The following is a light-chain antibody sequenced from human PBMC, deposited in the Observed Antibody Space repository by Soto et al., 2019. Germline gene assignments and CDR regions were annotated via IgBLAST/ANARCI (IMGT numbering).Light chain of an antibody. Sequence: QSVLTQPPSVSGAPGQRVTISCTGSSSNIGPTYDVHWYQQLPGTAPKLLIYANTNRPSGVPDRFSGSKSGISASLAITGLQAEDEADYFCQSYDSSLSGYVFGTGTKLTVL. CDR2: ANT. CDR3: QSYDSSLSGYV. CDR1: SSNIGPTYD. V-gene: IGLV1-40*01. J-gene: IGLJ1*01.